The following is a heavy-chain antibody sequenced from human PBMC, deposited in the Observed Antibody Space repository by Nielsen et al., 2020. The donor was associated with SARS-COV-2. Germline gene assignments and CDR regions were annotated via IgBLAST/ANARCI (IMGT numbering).Heavy chain of an antibody. CDR3: KHYYDMDV. V-gene: IGHV3-73*01. CDR2: IRSKTNNYET. CDR1: GLTFGDAI. J-gene: IGHJ6*02. Sequence: GESLKISCAASGLTFGDAIIHWVRQASGKGLEWVGRIRSKTNNYETSYAASVKGRSIISRDESKNMAYLQMNSLKTDDTAVYYCKHYYDMDVWGQGTTVTVSS.